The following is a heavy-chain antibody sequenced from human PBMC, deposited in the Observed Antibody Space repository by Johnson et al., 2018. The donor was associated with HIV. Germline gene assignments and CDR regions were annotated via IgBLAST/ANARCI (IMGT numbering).Heavy chain of an antibody. CDR1: GFTFDDYG. CDR3: ARGKGAAAGLDAFDI. V-gene: IGHV3-20*04. D-gene: IGHD6-13*01. J-gene: IGHJ3*02. Sequence: VQLVESGGGVVRPGGSLRLSCAASGFTFDDYGMSWVRQPPGKGLEWVSGINWSGGSTAYADSMKGRFTISRDNDKKSLYLHVNSLRAEDTAFYYCARGKGAAAGLDAFDIWGQGTMVTVSS. CDR2: INWSGGST.